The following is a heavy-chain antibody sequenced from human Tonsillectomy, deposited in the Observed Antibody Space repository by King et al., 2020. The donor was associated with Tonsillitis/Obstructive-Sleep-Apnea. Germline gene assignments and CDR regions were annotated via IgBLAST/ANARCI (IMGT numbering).Heavy chain of an antibody. V-gene: IGHV3-49*04. Sequence: VQLVESGGGLVQPGRSLRLSCTASGFTFGDYAMSWVRQAPGKGLEWVGFIRSKAYGGTTEYAASVKGRFTISRDDSKSIAYLQMNSLKTEDTAVYYCTRDSEYYDSSGYYYRSYYYGIDVWGPGTTVTVSS. D-gene: IGHD3-22*01. CDR3: TRDSEYYDSSGYYYRSYYYGIDV. J-gene: IGHJ6*02. CDR2: IRSKAYGGTT. CDR1: GFTFGDYA.